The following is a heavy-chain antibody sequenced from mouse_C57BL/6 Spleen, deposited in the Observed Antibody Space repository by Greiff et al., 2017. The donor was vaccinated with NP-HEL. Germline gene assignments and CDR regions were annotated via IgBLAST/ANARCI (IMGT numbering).Heavy chain of an antibody. CDR1: GYTFTDYN. D-gene: IGHD1-1*01. Sequence: EVMLQQSGPELVKPGASVKMSCKASGYTFTDYNMHWVKQSHGKSLEWIGYINPNNGGTSYNQKFKGKATLTVNKSSSTAYMELRSLTSEDSAVYYCARWHYGSSYYAMDYWGQGTSVTVSS. J-gene: IGHJ4*01. CDR3: ARWHYGSSYYAMDY. V-gene: IGHV1-22*01. CDR2: INPNNGGT.